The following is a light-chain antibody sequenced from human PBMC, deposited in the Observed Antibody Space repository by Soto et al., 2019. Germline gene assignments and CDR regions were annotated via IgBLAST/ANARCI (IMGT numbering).Light chain of an antibody. J-gene: IGLJ3*02. Sequence: QSALTQFPSASGSPGQSVTISCTGTSSDVGGYNYVSWYQHHPGKAPKLMIYEVSKRPSGVPDRFSGSKSGNTASLTVSGRQAEDEADYYCNSYAGSNNLVFGGGTKLTVL. CDR3: NSYAGSNNLV. CDR1: SSDVGGYNY. V-gene: IGLV2-8*01. CDR2: EVS.